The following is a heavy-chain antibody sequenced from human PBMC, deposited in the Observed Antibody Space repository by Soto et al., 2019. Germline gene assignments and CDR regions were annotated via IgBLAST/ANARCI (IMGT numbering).Heavy chain of an antibody. J-gene: IGHJ4*02. V-gene: IGHV4-59*01. Sequence: NPSETLSLTCTVSGDSINTYYWSWIRQPPGKGLEWIGYIYSSGNTNYNPSLKSRVTMSVDQSRNQFSLKLTSVTAVDTAMYYCARDSRDGPPEYWGQGTLVT. CDR3: ARDSRDGPPEY. CDR2: IYSSGNT. CDR1: GDSINTYY. D-gene: IGHD2-2*01.